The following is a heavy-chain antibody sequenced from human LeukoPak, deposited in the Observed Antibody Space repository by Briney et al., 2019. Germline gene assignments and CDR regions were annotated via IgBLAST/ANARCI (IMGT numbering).Heavy chain of an antibody. J-gene: IGHJ4*02. CDR2: IYTSGST. CDR3: ARDYGLGRLDY. Sequence: PSETLSLTCTVSGYSISSGYYWGWIRQPPGKGLEWIGRIYTSGSTNYNPSLKSRVTISVDTSKNQFSLKLSSVTAADTAVYYCARDYGLGRLDYWGQGTLVTVSS. V-gene: IGHV4-38-2*02. D-gene: IGHD7-27*01. CDR1: GYSISSGYY.